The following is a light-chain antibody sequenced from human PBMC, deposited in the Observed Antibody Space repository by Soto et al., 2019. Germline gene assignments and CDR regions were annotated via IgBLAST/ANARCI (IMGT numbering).Light chain of an antibody. CDR1: SSDVGNYYY. V-gene: IGLV2-14*03. CDR2: DVN. J-gene: IGLJ2*01. CDR3: SSYTTRNTGVI. Sequence: QPASVSGSPGQSITISCTGTSSDVGNYYYVSWYQQHPGKAPKLIIYDVNNRPSGVSNRFSGSKSGYTASLTISGLQAEDEAVYYCSSYTTRNTGVIFGGGTQLTVL.